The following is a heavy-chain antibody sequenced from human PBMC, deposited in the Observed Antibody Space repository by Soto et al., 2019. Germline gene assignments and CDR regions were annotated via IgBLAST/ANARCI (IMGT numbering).Heavy chain of an antibody. Sequence: SETLSLTCTVSCGSISSYYWSCIRQPPGKGLEWIGYIYYSGSTNYNPSLKSRVTISVDTSKNQFSLKLSSVTAADTAVYYCARGGRMDYSNHVRGFDPWGQGTLVTVSS. D-gene: IGHD4-4*01. CDR3: ARGGRMDYSNHVRGFDP. CDR1: CGSISSYY. CDR2: IYYSGST. J-gene: IGHJ5*02. V-gene: IGHV4-59*01.